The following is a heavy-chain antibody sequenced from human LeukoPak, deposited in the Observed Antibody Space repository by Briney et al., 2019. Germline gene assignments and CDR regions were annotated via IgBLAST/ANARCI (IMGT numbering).Heavy chain of an antibody. CDR3: ARVPVRVQGVIIPYFDY. V-gene: IGHV1-2*02. CDR2: INTNSGGT. D-gene: IGHD3-10*01. J-gene: IGHJ4*02. Sequence: ASVKVSRKASVYTFTGYYMHWVRQAPGQGREWMGSINTNSGGTNYAQKFQGRVTMTRDTSISTAYMELSRLRSDDTAVYYCARVPVRVQGVIIPYFDYWGQGTLVTVSS. CDR1: VYTFTGYY.